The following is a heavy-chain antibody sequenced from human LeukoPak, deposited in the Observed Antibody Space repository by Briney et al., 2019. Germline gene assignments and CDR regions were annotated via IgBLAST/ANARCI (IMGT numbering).Heavy chain of an antibody. Sequence: PSETLSLTCAVYGGSFSGYYWSWIRQPPGKGLEWIGEINHSGSTNYNPSLKSRVTISVDTSKNQFSLKLSSVTAADTAAYYCARSEIAVAGNDAFDIWGQGTMVTVSS. J-gene: IGHJ3*02. CDR1: GGSFSGYY. V-gene: IGHV4-34*01. D-gene: IGHD6-19*01. CDR3: ARSEIAVAGNDAFDI. CDR2: INHSGST.